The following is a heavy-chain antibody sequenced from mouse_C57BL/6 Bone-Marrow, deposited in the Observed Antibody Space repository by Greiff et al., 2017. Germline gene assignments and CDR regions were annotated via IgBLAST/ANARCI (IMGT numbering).Heavy chain of an antibody. CDR3: ARKENYGSPVMDY. Sequence: QVQLQQSGAELVRPGTSVKVSCKASGYAFTNYLIEWVKQRPGQGLEWIGVINPGSGGTNYNEKFKGKATLTADKSSSTAYMQLSSLTSEDSAVYFCARKENYGSPVMDYWGQGTSVTVSS. CDR2: INPGSGGT. D-gene: IGHD1-1*01. CDR1: GYAFTNYL. V-gene: IGHV1-54*01. J-gene: IGHJ4*01.